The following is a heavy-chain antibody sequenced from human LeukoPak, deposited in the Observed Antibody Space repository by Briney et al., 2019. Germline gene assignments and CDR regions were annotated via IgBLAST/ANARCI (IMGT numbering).Heavy chain of an antibody. CDR3: AREFIHYDILTGYYRKDDAFDI. V-gene: IGHV1-2*02. CDR2: INPNSGGT. Sequence: ASANVSSKPSGYTFTGYYMHWVRQAPGQGVYWMGWINPNSGGTNYAQKFQGRVTMTRDTSISTAYMELSRLRSDDTAVYYGAREFIHYDILTGYYRKDDAFDIWGQGTMVTVSS. CDR1: GYTFTGYY. D-gene: IGHD3-9*01. J-gene: IGHJ3*02.